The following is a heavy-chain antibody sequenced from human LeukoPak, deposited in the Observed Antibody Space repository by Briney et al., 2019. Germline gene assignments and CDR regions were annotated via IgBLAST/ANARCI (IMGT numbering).Heavy chain of an antibody. CDR1: GFTFSSCS. CDR3: ARDARICSGGSCYFDF. J-gene: IGHJ4*02. CDR2: ISSSSYYT. D-gene: IGHD2-15*01. V-gene: IGHV3-21*01. Sequence: TGGSLRLSCAASGFTFSSCSMNWVRQAPGKGLEWVSSISSSSYYTYYADSVKGRFTISRDNAKNSPYLQMNSLRAEDTAVYYCARDARICSGGSCYFDFWGQGTLVTVSS.